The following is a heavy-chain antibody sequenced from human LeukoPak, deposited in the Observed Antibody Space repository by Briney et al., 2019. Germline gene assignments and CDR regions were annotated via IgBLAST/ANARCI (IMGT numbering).Heavy chain of an antibody. D-gene: IGHD3-10*01. V-gene: IGHV4-59*01. CDR3: TRGRLWPIDY. J-gene: IGHJ4*02. CDR1: GGSISSYY. Sequence: SETLSLTCTVSGGSISSYYWSWIRQPPGKGLEWIGYIYYSGSTNYNPSLKSRVTISVDTSKNQFSLKLRSLTAADTAVYYCTRGRLWPIDYWGQGTLVTVSS. CDR2: IYYSGST.